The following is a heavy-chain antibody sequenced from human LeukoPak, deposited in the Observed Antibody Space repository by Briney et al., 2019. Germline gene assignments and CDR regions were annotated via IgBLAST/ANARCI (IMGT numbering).Heavy chain of an antibody. CDR3: ARLRPYSSGSYYYGMDV. V-gene: IGHV4-59*08. D-gene: IGHD6-19*01. Sequence: PSETLSLTCTVSGGSISSYYWSWIRQPPGKGLEWIGYIYYSGSTNYNPSLKSRVTISIDTSKNQFSLNLSSVTAADTAVYYCARLRPYSSGSYYYGMDVWGQGTTVTVSS. J-gene: IGHJ6*02. CDR2: IYYSGST. CDR1: GGSISSYY.